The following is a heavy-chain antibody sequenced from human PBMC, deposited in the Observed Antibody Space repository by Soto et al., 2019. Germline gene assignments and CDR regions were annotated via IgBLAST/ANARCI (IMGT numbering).Heavy chain of an antibody. CDR1: GGSSSSYY. V-gene: IGHV4-59*01. Sequence: SETLSLTCTVSGGSSSSYYWSWIRQSPGKGLEWIGYIYSSGSTTYNPSLKSRVTISIDTSKNQFSLKLTSMTAADTAVYYCARRGATSGSFDYWGQGSLVTVSS. J-gene: IGHJ4*02. CDR3: ARRGATSGSFDY. CDR2: IYSSGST. D-gene: IGHD1-26*01.